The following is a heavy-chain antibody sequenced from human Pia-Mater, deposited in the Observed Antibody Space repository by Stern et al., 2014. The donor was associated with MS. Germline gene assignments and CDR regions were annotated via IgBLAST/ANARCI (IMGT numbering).Heavy chain of an antibody. CDR2: ISYDGSNK. V-gene: IGHV3-30*18. CDR1: RFTFSSHG. J-gene: IGHJ1*01. Sequence: VQLVESGGGVVQPGRSLRLSCAASRFTFSSHGMHWVRQASGKGLEWVAVISYDGSNKYYADSVKGRFTISRDNSKNTLYLQMNSLRAEDTAVYYCAKDLPYYYGSGFLWGQGTLVTVSS. CDR3: AKDLPYYYGSGFL. D-gene: IGHD3-10*01.